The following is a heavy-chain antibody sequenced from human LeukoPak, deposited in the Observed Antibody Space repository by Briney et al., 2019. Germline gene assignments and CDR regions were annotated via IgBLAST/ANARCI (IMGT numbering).Heavy chain of an antibody. CDR3: ARVNARTMIVVVTEWGAFDI. J-gene: IGHJ3*02. CDR1: GFTFSSYA. V-gene: IGHV3-30*01. Sequence: AGGSLRLSCAASGFTFSSYAMHWVRQAPGKGREWVAVISYDGSNKYYADSVKGRFTSSRDNTQNTMYLQMNSLRAEDTAVYYCARVNARTMIVVVTEWGAFDIWGQGTMVTVSS. D-gene: IGHD3-22*01. CDR2: ISYDGSNK.